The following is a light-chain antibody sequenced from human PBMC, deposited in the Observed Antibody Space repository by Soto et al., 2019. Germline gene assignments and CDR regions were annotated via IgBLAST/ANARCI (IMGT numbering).Light chain of an antibody. Sequence: QLVLTQPPSASGSPGQSVTISCTGTSSDVGGYNYVSWYQQHPGKAPKLMIYEVSKRPSGVPDRFSGSKSGNTASPTVSGLQVEDEADYYCSSFEASNNLLFGGGTKVTVL. CDR2: EVS. V-gene: IGLV2-8*01. CDR1: SSDVGGYNY. CDR3: SSFEASNNLL. J-gene: IGLJ2*01.